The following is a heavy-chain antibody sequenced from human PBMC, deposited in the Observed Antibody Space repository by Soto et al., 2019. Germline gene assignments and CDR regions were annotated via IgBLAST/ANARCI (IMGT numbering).Heavy chain of an antibody. J-gene: IGHJ3*02. Sequence: QVQLQESGPGLVKPSKTLSLTCTVSGGSISSYYWSWIRQPPGKGLEWIGYIYYSGSTNYNPSLKSRVTRSVDTSKNQFSLKLSSVTAADTAVYYCARVWGGAFDIWGQGTMVTVSS. CDR2: IYYSGST. D-gene: IGHD3-10*01. CDR1: GGSISSYY. CDR3: ARVWGGAFDI. V-gene: IGHV4-59*01.